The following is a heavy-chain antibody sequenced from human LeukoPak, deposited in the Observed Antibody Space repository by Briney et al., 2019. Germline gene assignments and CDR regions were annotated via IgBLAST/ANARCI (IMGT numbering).Heavy chain of an antibody. V-gene: IGHV3-53*01. CDR2: IYSGGIT. Sequence: GGSLRLSCAASGFTVSSNYMSWVRQAPGKGLEWVSVIYSGGITHYADSVKGRFTISRDNSKNTLYLQMNSLRAEDTAVYYCARETSRARVEMATGSFDYWGQGTLVTVSS. J-gene: IGHJ4*02. CDR1: GFTVSSNY. CDR3: ARETSRARVEMATGSFDY. D-gene: IGHD5-24*01.